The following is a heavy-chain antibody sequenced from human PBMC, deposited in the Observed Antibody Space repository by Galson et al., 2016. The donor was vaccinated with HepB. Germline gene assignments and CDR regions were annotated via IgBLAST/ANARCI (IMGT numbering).Heavy chain of an antibody. J-gene: IGHJ2*01. D-gene: IGHD2-8*01. CDR1: GFTFSSYS. Sequence: SLRLSCAASGFTFSSYSMNWVRQAPGKGLEWVSSISSGSSYIFYADSVKGRFTISRDNAKNSLYLQMNSLRDEDTAVYYCVTSFSTQVYSWGRGTLVTVSS. CDR2: ISSGSSYI. CDR3: VTSFSTQVYS. V-gene: IGHV3-21*01.